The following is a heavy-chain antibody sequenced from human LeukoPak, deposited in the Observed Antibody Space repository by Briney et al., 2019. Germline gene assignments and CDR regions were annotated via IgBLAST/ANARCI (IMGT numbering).Heavy chain of an antibody. J-gene: IGHJ4*02. Sequence: ASVKVSCKASGYTFTGYYMHWVRQAPGQGLEWMGWTNPNSGGTNYAQKFQGRVTMTRDTSISTAYMELSRLRSDDTAVYYCARSGSGYYYPPYDYWGQGTLVTVSS. V-gene: IGHV1-2*02. CDR1: GYTFTGYY. CDR3: ARSGSGYYYPPYDY. D-gene: IGHD3-22*01. CDR2: TNPNSGGT.